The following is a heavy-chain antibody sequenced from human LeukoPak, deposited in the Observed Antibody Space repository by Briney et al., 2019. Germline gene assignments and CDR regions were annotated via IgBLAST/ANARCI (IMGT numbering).Heavy chain of an antibody. CDR1: GGSFSGYY. CDR2: INHSGST. Sequence: SETLSLTCAVYGGSFSGYYWSWIRQPPGKGLEWIGEINHSGSTNYNPSLKSRVTISVDTSKNQFSLKLSSVTAADTAVYYCARASGYSYGPPGYYYYGMDVWGQGTTVTVS. D-gene: IGHD5-18*01. V-gene: IGHV4-34*01. CDR3: ARASGYSYGPPGYYYYGMDV. J-gene: IGHJ6*02.